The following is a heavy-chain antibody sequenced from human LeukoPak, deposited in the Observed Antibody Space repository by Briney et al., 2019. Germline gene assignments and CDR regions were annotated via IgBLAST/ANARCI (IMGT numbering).Heavy chain of an antibody. CDR2: ISGSGSST. CDR1: GFTFSSYA. J-gene: IGHJ4*02. V-gene: IGHV3-23*01. CDR3: AKDPYSSGWYRFGY. Sequence: GGSLRLSCAASGFTFSSYAMSWVRRAPGKGLEWVSSISGSGSSTYYADSVKGRFTISRDNSKNTLYLQMNSLRVEDTAVYYCAKDPYSSGWYRFGYWGQGTLVTVSS. D-gene: IGHD6-19*01.